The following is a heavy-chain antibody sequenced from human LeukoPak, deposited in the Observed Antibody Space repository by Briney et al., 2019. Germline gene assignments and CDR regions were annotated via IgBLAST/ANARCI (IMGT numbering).Heavy chain of an antibody. CDR1: GGTFSSYA. CDR3: ARDHITGRVASLFDY. J-gene: IGHJ4*02. V-gene: IGHV1-69*13. Sequence: GASVKVSCKASGGTFSSYAISWVRQAPGQGLEWMGGIIPIFGTANYAQKFQGRVTITADESTSTAYMELSSLRSEDTAVYYCARDHITGRVASLFDYWGQGTLVTVSS. CDR2: IIPIFGTA. D-gene: IGHD1-20*01.